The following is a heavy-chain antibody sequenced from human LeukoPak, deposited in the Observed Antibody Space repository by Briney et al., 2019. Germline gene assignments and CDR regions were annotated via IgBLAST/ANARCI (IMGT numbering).Heavy chain of an antibody. CDR2: MKQDGSER. Sequence: GGSLRLSCAASGFTFSTYWMTWVRQAPGKGLEWVANMKQDGSERNYVDSVKGRFTISRDNAKNSLYLQMNSLRDEDTAVYYCATTVAAAGHFFDYWGQGTLVTVSS. V-gene: IGHV3-7*02. D-gene: IGHD6-13*01. CDR3: ATTVAAAGHFFDY. J-gene: IGHJ4*02. CDR1: GFTFSTYW.